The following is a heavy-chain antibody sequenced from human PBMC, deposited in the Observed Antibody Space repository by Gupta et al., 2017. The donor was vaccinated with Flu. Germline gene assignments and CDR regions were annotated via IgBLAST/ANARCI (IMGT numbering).Heavy chain of an antibody. V-gene: IGHV3-21*01. J-gene: IGHJ3*01. D-gene: IGHD2/OR15-2a*01. CDR3: ARRGNYLGDAFDV. Sequence: VQLVESGGGLVKPGGSLRLSCAASGFTFSSFGMNWVRQAPGKGLEWIPSISSSTGYKYYADSVKGRFTITRDNAENSLFLQMXSXRAEDAXVYYCARRGNYLGDAFDVWGRGTRVTVSS. CDR2: ISSSTGYK. CDR1: GFTFSSFG.